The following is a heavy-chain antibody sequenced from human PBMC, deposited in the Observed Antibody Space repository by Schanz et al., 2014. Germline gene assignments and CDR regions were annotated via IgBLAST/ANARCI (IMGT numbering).Heavy chain of an antibody. J-gene: IGHJ5*02. CDR1: GVSISSTNW. D-gene: IGHD2-2*01. CDR2: ISHDGRT. V-gene: IGHV4-4*02. CDR3: ARVKQGCSDTSCVLDP. Sequence: QVQLQESGPGLVKPSGTLSLTCAVSGVSISSTNWWHWVRQSPGKGLEWLGEISHDGRTNYNPSLGSRVTISRDKSENQFSLGLTSVTAADTALYFCARVKQGCSDTSCVLDPWGQGTLVTVSS.